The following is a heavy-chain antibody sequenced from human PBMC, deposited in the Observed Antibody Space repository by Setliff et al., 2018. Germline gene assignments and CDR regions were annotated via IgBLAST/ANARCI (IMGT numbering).Heavy chain of an antibody. CDR2: IGIYNGDT. J-gene: IGHJ5*02. D-gene: IGHD2-2*01. Sequence: ASVKVSCKASGYTFSRYVFSWVRQAPGQGLEWMGWIGIYNGDTNYAQNVQGRVTMTTDTSTSTAYMDLRSLRPDDTAVYYCVRDRPTVVIPPGRAFFDPWGQGTLVTVSS. CDR3: VRDRPTVVIPPGRAFFDP. V-gene: IGHV1-18*01. CDR1: GYTFSRYV.